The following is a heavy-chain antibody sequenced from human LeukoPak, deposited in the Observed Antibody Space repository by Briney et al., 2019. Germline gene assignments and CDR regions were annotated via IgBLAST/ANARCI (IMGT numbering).Heavy chain of an antibody. D-gene: IGHD3-22*01. CDR2: ISSSNHAI. Sequence: GGSLRLSCAASGFIFSSYSMSWVRQAPGKGLEWLSYISSSNHAIYYADSVKGRFTISRDNAKSSLFLQMNSLRDEDTAVYYCARGYHSLGYFDYWGQGALVTVSS. J-gene: IGHJ4*02. V-gene: IGHV3-48*02. CDR1: GFIFSSYS. CDR3: ARGYHSLGYFDY.